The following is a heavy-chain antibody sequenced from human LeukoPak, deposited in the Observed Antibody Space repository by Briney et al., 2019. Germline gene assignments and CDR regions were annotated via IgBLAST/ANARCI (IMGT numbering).Heavy chain of an antibody. Sequence: SETLSLTCAVYGGSFSGYYWSWIRQPPGKGLEWIGEINHSGSTNYNPSLKSRVTISVDMSKNQFSLKLSSVTAADTAVYYCARGGYCSSTSCSSFDYWGQGTLVTVSS. D-gene: IGHD2-2*01. CDR1: GGSFSGYY. J-gene: IGHJ4*02. CDR3: ARGGYCSSTSCSSFDY. V-gene: IGHV4-34*01. CDR2: INHSGST.